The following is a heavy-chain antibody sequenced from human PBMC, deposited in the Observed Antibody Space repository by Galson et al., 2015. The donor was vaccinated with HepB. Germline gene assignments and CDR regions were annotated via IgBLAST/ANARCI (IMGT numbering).Heavy chain of an antibody. CDR3: ARDRDCSSTSCYGPFDY. J-gene: IGHJ4*02. D-gene: IGHD2-2*01. Sequence: VKVSCKASGYTFTSYGISWVRQAPGQGLEWMGWISAYNGNTNYAQKLQGRVTMTTDTSTSTAYMELRSLRSDDTAVYYCARDRDCSSTSCYGPFDYWGQGTLVTVSS. V-gene: IGHV1-18*01. CDR2: ISAYNGNT. CDR1: GYTFTSYG.